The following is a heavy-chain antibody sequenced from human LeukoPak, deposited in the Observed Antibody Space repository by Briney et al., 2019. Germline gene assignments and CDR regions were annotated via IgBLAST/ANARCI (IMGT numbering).Heavy chain of an antibody. J-gene: IGHJ4*02. D-gene: IGHD5-12*01. CDR3: ARERDLGGYDHFDY. CDR1: GGSISSYY. V-gene: IGHV4-59*01. CDR2: IYYSGST. Sequence: SETLSLTCTVSGGSISSYYWSWIRQPPGKGLEWLGYIYYSGSTNYNPSLKSRVTISVDTSKNQFSLKLSSVTAADTAVYYCARERDLGGYDHFDYWGQGTLVTVSS.